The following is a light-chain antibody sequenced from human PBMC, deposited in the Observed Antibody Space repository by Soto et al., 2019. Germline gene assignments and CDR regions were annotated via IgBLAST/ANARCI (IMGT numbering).Light chain of an antibody. CDR2: AAS. CDR1: QDIRNN. Sequence: DIQMTQSPSSLSASVGDRVTITCRASQDIRNNLDWYQQKPGKAPKRLIYAASSLQSGVPSRFSGSGSGTDFTFTISSLQPEDIATYYCQQYSHLITFGQGTRLEI. V-gene: IGKV1-17*01. CDR3: QQYSHLIT. J-gene: IGKJ5*01.